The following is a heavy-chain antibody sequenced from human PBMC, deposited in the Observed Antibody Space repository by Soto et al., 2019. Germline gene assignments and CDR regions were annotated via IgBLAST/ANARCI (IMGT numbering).Heavy chain of an antibody. D-gene: IGHD2-21*02. CDR1: GFTFSSYS. Sequence: LXLCCAASGFTFSSYSMNWVRQAPGKGLEWVSSISSSSSYIYYADSVKGRFTISRDNAKNSLYLQMNSLRAEDTAVYYCARAGGDFYYYYYGMDVWGQGTTVTVS. CDR2: ISSSSSYI. CDR3: ARAGGDFYYYYYGMDV. J-gene: IGHJ6*02. V-gene: IGHV3-21*01.